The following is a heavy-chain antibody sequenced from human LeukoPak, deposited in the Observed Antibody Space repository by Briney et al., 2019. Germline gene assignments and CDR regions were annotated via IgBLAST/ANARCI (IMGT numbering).Heavy chain of an antibody. Sequence: PSQTLSLTCTVSGGSISSGSYYWSWIRQPAGKGLEWIGRIYTSGSTNYNPSLKSRVTISVDKSKNQFSLKLSSVTAADTAVYYCARSSSRQWLVQGGFDPWGQGTLVTVSS. V-gene: IGHV4-61*02. CDR1: GGSISSGSYY. D-gene: IGHD6-19*01. J-gene: IGHJ5*02. CDR3: ARSSSRQWLVQGGFDP. CDR2: IYTSGST.